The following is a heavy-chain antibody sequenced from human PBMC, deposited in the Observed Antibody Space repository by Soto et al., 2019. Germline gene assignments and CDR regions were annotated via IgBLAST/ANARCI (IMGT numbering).Heavy chain of an antibody. V-gene: IGHV3-33*01. CDR2: IWSDGSNI. D-gene: IGHD2-21*01. Sequence: QVQLVESGGGVVQPGRSLRLSCAASGFTFSSYVMHWVRQAPGKGLEWVAVIWSDGSNIKYAESVKGRLTISRDNSKNTLYLQMNSLRVEDTAGYHCAGEGLPGLPTDWGQGTQVTVSS. CDR1: GFTFSSYV. CDR3: AGEGLPGLPTD. J-gene: IGHJ4*02.